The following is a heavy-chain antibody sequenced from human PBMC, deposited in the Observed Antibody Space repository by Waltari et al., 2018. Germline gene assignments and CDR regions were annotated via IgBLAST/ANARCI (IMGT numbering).Heavy chain of an antibody. D-gene: IGHD5-12*01. CDR3: ALSNSGPGDYYYYYYMDV. CDR2: MNPNSGNT. J-gene: IGHJ6*03. Sequence: QVQLVQSGAEVKKPGASVKVSSKASGYTFTSYDINWVRQATGKGLEWMGWMNPNSGNTGYAQKFQGRVTMTRNTSISTAYMELSSLRSEDTAVYYCALSNSGPGDYYYYYYMDVWGKGTTVTVSS. CDR1: GYTFTSYD. V-gene: IGHV1-8*01.